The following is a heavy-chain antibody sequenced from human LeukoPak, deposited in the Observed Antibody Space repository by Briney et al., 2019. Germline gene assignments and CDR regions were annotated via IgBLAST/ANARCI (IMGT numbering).Heavy chain of an antibody. CDR3: ARPRGGSSGSFDY. Sequence: WASVKVSCEASGGTFSSYAISWVRQAPGQGLEWMGGIIPILGIASYAQKFQGRVTITADKSTSTAYMELSSLRSEDTAVYYCARPRGGSSGSFDYWGQGTLVTVSS. CDR2: IIPILGIA. J-gene: IGHJ4*02. V-gene: IGHV1-69*10. D-gene: IGHD3-22*01. CDR1: GGTFSSYA.